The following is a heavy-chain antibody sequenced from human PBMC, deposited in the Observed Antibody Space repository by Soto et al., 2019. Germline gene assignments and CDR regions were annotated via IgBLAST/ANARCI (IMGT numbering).Heavy chain of an antibody. Sequence: GGSLRLSCAPSGFTLPGYSMNWVRQAPGKGLEWVSYISSSSDTIYYADSVKGRFTISRDNAKNLLYLQMKSLRAEDTAVYYCARSSTFYDYWGQGTLVTVSS. CDR3: ARSSTFYDY. CDR2: ISSSSDTI. D-gene: IGHD6-6*01. J-gene: IGHJ4*02. CDR1: GFTLPGYS. V-gene: IGHV3-48*01.